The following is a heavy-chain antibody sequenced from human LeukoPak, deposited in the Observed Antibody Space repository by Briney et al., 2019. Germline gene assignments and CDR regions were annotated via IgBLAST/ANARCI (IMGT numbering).Heavy chain of an antibody. CDR2: IYHSGST. CDR3: ASVHCSSTSCPFDP. CDR1: GYSISSGYY. Sequence: SETLSLTCTVSGYSISSGYYWGWIRPPPGKGLEWIGSIYHSGSTYYNPSLKSRVTISVDTSKNQFSLKLSSVTAADTAVYYCASVHCSSTSCPFDPWGQGTLVTVSS. J-gene: IGHJ5*02. D-gene: IGHD2-2*01. V-gene: IGHV4-38-2*02.